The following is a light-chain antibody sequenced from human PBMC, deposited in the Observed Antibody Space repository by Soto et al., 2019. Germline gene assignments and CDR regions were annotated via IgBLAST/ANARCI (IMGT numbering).Light chain of an antibody. J-gene: IGKJ1*01. CDR2: GAS. Sequence: EIVMTQSPATLSVSPGERATLSCRASQGVSSSLAWYQQKPGQAPRLLIYGASTRATGIPARFSGSGSGTEFTLTISSLQSEDFAVYFCQQYNNWPPWTFGQGTKVEIK. CDR1: QGVSSS. CDR3: QQYNNWPPWT. V-gene: IGKV3-15*01.